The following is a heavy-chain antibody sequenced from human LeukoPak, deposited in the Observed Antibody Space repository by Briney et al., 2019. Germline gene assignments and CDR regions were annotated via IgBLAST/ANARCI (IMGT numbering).Heavy chain of an antibody. D-gene: IGHD4-17*01. CDR2: IYSGGST. J-gene: IGHJ4*02. V-gene: IGHV3-53*01. Sequence: GGSLRLSCAASGFTVSSNYMSWVRQAPGKGLEWVSVIYSGGSTYYADSVKGRFTISRDNSKNTLYLQMNSLRAEDTAVYYCARDRATVTKGRYFDYWGQGTLVTVSS. CDR1: GFTVSSNY. CDR3: ARDRATVTKGRYFDY.